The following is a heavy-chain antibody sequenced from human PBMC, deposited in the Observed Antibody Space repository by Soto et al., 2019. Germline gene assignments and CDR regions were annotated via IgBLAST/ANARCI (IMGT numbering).Heavy chain of an antibody. CDR2: AHYSGST. D-gene: IGHD6-13*01. V-gene: IGHV4-59*11. Sequence: SETLSLTCSVSGGLLSSHYWNWIRQPPGKGLEWIGYAHYSGSTNSDSSLKSRVTISLDTSNNQFSLRLTSVTAADTAVYFCARRTSSREFRFLDFWGQGTLGTVSS. J-gene: IGHJ4*02. CDR3: ARRTSSREFRFLDF. CDR1: GGLLSSHY.